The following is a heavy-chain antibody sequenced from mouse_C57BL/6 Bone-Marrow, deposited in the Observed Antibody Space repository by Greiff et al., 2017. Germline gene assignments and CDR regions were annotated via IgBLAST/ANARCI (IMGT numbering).Heavy chain of an antibody. CDR1: GYAFTNYL. Sequence: QVQLKQSGAELVRPGTSVKVSCKASGYAFTNYLIEWVKQRPGQGLEWIGVINPGSGGTNYNEKFKGKATLTADKSSSTAYMQLSSLTSEDSAVYFCARRGRDGGWFAYWGQGTLVTVSA. D-gene: IGHD3-3*01. CDR2: INPGSGGT. V-gene: IGHV1-54*01. CDR3: ARRGRDGGWFAY. J-gene: IGHJ3*01.